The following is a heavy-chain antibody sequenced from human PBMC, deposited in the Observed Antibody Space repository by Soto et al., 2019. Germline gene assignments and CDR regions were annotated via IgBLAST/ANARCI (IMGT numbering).Heavy chain of an antibody. CDR3: ARVTTDYYYYMDV. D-gene: IGHD4-4*01. Sequence: QVQLVQSGAEVKKPGSSVKVSCKASGGTFSSYTISWVRQAPGQGLEWMGRIIPILGIANYAQKFQGRVTITADKSTSTAYMELSSLRSEDTAVYYCARVTTDYYYYMDVWGKGTTVTVSS. CDR1: GGTFSSYT. CDR2: IIPILGIA. J-gene: IGHJ6*03. V-gene: IGHV1-69*02.